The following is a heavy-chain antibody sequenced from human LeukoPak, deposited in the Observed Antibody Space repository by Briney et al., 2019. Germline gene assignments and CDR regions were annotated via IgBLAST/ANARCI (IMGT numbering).Heavy chain of an antibody. CDR1: GGTFSSYA. V-gene: IGHV1-69*13. Sequence: ASVKVSCKASGGTFSSYAISWVRQAPGQGLEWMGGIIPIFGTANYAQKFQGRVTITADESTSTAYMELSSLRSEDTAVYYCARDRGYSGRPPLTPWGQGTLVTVSS. D-gene: IGHD1-26*01. J-gene: IGHJ5*02. CDR3: ARDRGYSGRPPLTP. CDR2: IIPIFGTA.